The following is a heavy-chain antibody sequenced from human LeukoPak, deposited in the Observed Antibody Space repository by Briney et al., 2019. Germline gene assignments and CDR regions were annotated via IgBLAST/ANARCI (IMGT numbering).Heavy chain of an antibody. V-gene: IGHV3-49*04. Sequence: PGGSLRLSCTASGVTFGDYAMSWVRQAPGQGLERVGFIRSKAYGRTTEYAASVKGRFTISRVDSKSIAYLQMNSLKTEDTAVYYCTTPGGYCSSTSCYRGFDYWGQGTLVTVSS. CDR1: GVTFGDYA. CDR2: IRSKAYGRTT. CDR3: TTPGGYCSSTSCYRGFDY. J-gene: IGHJ4*02. D-gene: IGHD2-2*02.